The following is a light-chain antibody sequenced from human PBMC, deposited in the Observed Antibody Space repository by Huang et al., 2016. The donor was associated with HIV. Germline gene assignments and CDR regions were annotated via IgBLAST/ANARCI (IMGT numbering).Light chain of an antibody. Sequence: DIQMTQSPSSLSASVGDRVTITCRASQNIGRDLNWYQQKSGKGPKLLIYAASSLQRGVPSRFSGIGFGTDFTLTISSLQPEDFATYYCQQSYSITRYTFGQGTKVAIK. CDR3: QQSYSITRYT. J-gene: IGKJ2*01. CDR1: QNIGRD. CDR2: AAS. V-gene: IGKV1-39*01.